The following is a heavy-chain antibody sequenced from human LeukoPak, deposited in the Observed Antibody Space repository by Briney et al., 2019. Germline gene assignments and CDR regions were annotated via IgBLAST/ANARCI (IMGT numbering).Heavy chain of an antibody. CDR1: GFPFSSYS. Sequence: GGSLRLSCAASGFPFSSYSMNWVRQAPGKGLEWVSSISSGTSFIYYADSVKGRFTISRDNAKNSLYLQMNSLRVEDTAIYYCAKVAHYYYGSESYYFFEHWGQGTPVTAS. CDR2: ISSGTSFI. J-gene: IGHJ4*02. D-gene: IGHD3-10*01. CDR3: AKVAHYYYGSESYYFFEH. V-gene: IGHV3-21*01.